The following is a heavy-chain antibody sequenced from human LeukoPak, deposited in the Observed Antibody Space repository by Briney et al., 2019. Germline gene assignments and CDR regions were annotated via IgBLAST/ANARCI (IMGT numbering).Heavy chain of an antibody. CDR1: GYTFMSYG. Sequence: ASVKVSCKASGYTFMSYGISSVRQAPGQGLRWMGWISVYNGNTNYAQKFRGRVTMTTDTSTTTAYMELRSLRSDDTAVYYCARDQAYYYDSNGCVDYWGQGTLVTVSS. V-gene: IGHV1-18*01. D-gene: IGHD3-22*01. J-gene: IGHJ4*02. CDR2: ISVYNGNT. CDR3: ARDQAYYYDSNGCVDY.